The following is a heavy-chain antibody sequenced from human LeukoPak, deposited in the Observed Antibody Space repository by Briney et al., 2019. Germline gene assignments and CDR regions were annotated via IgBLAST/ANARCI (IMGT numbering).Heavy chain of an antibody. J-gene: IGHJ4*02. CDR3: ASYSSGWYNGLDYFDY. D-gene: IGHD6-19*01. CDR1: GYTFTGYY. V-gene: IGHV1-2*02. Sequence: ASVKVSCKASGYTFTGYYMHWVRQAPGQGLEWMGWINPNSGGTNYAQKFQGRVTMTRDTSTSTAYMELSRLRSDDTAVYYCASYSSGWYNGLDYFDYWGQGTLVTVS. CDR2: INPNSGGT.